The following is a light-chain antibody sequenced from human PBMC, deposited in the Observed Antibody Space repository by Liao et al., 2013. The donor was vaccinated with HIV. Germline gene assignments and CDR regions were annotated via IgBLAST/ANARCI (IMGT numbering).Light chain of an antibody. CDR2: FDS. CDR3: QAWDSSTDYV. CDR1: NIGSKS. Sequence: SYELTQPPSVSVAPGKTARITCGGNNIGSKSVHWYQQKPGQAPMLVIYFDSDRPSGIPERFSGSNSGNTATLTISGTQAMDEADYYCQAWDSSTDYVFGTGTKVTVL. V-gene: IGLV3-21*01. J-gene: IGLJ1*01.